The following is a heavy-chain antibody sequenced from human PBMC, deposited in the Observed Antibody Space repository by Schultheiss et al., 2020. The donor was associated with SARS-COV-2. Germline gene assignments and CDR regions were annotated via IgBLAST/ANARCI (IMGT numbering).Heavy chain of an antibody. CDR3: ARGGYCSSTRCPGRNWFDP. Sequence: GGSLRLSCAASGFTFSNTWMNWVRQAPGKGLEWVGRIKSETHGGTTDYAAPVKGRFTISRDNAKNSLYLQMNSLRAEDTAVYYCARGGYCSSTRCPGRNWFDPWGQGTLVTVSS. CDR1: GFTFSNTW. D-gene: IGHD2-2*01. J-gene: IGHJ5*02. CDR2: IKSETHGGTT. V-gene: IGHV3-15*07.